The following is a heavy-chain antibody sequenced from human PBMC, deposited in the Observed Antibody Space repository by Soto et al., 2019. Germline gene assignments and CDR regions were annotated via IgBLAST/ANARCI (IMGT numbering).Heavy chain of an antibody. D-gene: IGHD3-22*01. V-gene: IGHV4-61*05. CDR1: GGSISSSSYY. CDR3: ASLYDSSGYPWK. CDR2: IYYSGST. Sequence: SETLSRTCTVSGGSISSSSYYWSWIRQPPGKGLEWIGYIYYSGSTNYNPPLKSRVTISVDTSKNQFSLKLSSVTAADTAVYYCASLYDSSGYPWKWGQGTLVTVSS. J-gene: IGHJ4*02.